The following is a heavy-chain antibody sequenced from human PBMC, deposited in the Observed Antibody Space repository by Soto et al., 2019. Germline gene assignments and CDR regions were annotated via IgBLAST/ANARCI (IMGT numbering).Heavy chain of an antibody. V-gene: IGHV3-33*01. J-gene: IGHJ4*02. Sequence: GGSLRPSCAASGFTFINYGMHWFRQSPGKGLEWVAIIWYDGSNEYYADSVKGRFTILRDNSKNTVYLQMNSLRAEDTAMYYCAAGEPLNYRGQGTLVTVSS. CDR2: IWYDGSNE. CDR3: AAGEPLNY. D-gene: IGHD3-10*01. CDR1: GFTFINYG.